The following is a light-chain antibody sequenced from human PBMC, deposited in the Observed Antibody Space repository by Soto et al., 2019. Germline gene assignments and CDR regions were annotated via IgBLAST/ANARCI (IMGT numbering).Light chain of an antibody. J-gene: IGKJ1*01. Sequence: EIVLTQSPGTLSLSPGERATLSCRASQSFNSIYLAWYQQKPGQAPRLLTYGASSRATGIPDRFSGSGSGTDFTLTISRLEPEDFAVYYCHQYESWTFGPGTKVDIK. CDR3: HQYESWT. V-gene: IGKV3-20*01. CDR2: GAS. CDR1: QSFNSIY.